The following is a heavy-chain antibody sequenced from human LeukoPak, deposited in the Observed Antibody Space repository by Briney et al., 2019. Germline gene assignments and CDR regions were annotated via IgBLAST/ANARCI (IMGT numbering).Heavy chain of an antibody. CDR2: VYTSGST. Sequence: SETLSLTCTVSGGSLRSGSYYWSWIRQAAGKGLEWLGRVYTSGSTNYNPSLESRVTISVDTSKNQFSLNLSSVTAADTAVYYCAGGVTIVRGTSKHFDYWGQGTLVTVSS. J-gene: IGHJ4*02. CDR3: AGGVTIVRGTSKHFDY. V-gene: IGHV4-61*02. CDR1: GGSLRSGSYY. D-gene: IGHD3-10*01.